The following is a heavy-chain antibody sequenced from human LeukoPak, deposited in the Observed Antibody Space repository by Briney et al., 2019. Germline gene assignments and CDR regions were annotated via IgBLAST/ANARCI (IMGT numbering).Heavy chain of an antibody. V-gene: IGHV3-9*01. CDR3: ALLFWSGYEGTRVDDY. Sequence: PGGSLRLSCAASGFTFDDYAMHWVRQAPGKGLEWVSGISWNSGSIGYADSVKGRFTISRDNAKNSLYLQMNSLRAEDTALYYCALLFWSGYEGTRVDDYWGQGTLVTVSS. J-gene: IGHJ4*02. CDR2: ISWNSGSI. D-gene: IGHD3-3*01. CDR1: GFTFDDYA.